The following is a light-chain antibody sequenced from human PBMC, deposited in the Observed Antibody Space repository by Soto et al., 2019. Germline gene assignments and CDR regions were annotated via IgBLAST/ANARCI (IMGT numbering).Light chain of an antibody. V-gene: IGKV3-20*01. J-gene: IGKJ2*01. Sequence: EIVLTQSPGTLSLSPGERATLSCRASQSVSSSYLAWYQQKPGQAPRLLIYSASSRATGIPDRFSGSGSGTDFTLTISRLEPEDFAVYYCQQYGSSPTYTFGQGTKLEIK. CDR2: SAS. CDR1: QSVSSSY. CDR3: QQYGSSPTYT.